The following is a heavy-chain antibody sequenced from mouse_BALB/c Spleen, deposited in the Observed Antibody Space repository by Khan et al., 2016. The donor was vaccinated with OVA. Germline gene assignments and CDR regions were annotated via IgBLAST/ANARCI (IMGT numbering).Heavy chain of an antibody. CDR3: ARGGAAYYRYDGGAMDY. Sequence: QVQLQQSGPELKKSGETVRISCKASGYTFTTAGMQWVQKMPGKGLKWIGWINTHSGVPKYAEDFKGRFAFSLETSASTAYLQITNHENEDTATYFCARGGAAYYRYDGGAMDYWGQGTSVTVSS. V-gene: IGHV9-4*02. CDR2: INTHSGVP. D-gene: IGHD2-14*01. J-gene: IGHJ4*01. CDR1: GYTFTTAG.